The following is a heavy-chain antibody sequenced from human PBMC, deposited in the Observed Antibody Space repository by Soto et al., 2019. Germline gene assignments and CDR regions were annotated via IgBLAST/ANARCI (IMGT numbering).Heavy chain of an antibody. CDR2: ISSSGYT. J-gene: IGHJ4*02. Sequence: LRLSCAISGFSFSNYAMSWVRQAPGKGLEWVAGISSSGYTYYVDSLKGRFTISRDNSKNSLYLQMNSLRAEDTAVYYCAKDLIDYSNSYFDYWGQGTLVTVSS. CDR3: AKDLIDYSNSYFDY. D-gene: IGHD4-4*01. CDR1: GFSFSNYA. V-gene: IGHV3-23*01.